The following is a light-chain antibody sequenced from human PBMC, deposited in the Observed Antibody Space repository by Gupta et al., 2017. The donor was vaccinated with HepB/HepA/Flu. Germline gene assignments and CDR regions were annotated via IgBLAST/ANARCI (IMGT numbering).Light chain of an antibody. V-gene: IGLV3-19*01. J-gene: IGLJ2*01. CDR3: NSRGDNSDVS. CDR1: TLRNKY. Sequence: SSDLTQDPAVSVALGQTVRITCQGDTLRNKYANWYQQKPGQAPLFDMYGKNNRPSGIPDRFSGSNSGNTASLTITGAQAEDEAVYYGNSRGDNSDVSFGGGTKVTV. CDR2: GKN.